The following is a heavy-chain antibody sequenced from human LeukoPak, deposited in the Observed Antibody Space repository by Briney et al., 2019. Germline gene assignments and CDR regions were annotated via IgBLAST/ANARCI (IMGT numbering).Heavy chain of an antibody. D-gene: IGHD3-10*01. Sequence: PSETLSLTCAVSGGSISSSNWWSWVRQPPGKGLEWIGEIYHSGSTNYNPSLKSRVTISVDKSKNQFSLKLSSVTAADTAVYYCARGHITYGITMVRGAIMDYWGQGTLVTVSS. CDR1: GGSISSSNW. V-gene: IGHV4-4*02. CDR2: IYHSGST. CDR3: ARGHITYGITMVRGAIMDY. J-gene: IGHJ4*02.